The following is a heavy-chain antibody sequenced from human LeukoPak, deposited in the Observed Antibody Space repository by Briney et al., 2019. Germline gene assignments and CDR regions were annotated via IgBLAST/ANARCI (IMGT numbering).Heavy chain of an antibody. CDR3: AKDQETNHDYVDY. CDR1: GFTFSSYA. CDR2: ISGSGGST. D-gene: IGHD1-14*01. Sequence: PGGSLRLSCAASGFTFSSYAMSWVRQAPGKGLEWVSAISGSGGSTYYADSVKSRFTISRDNSKDTLCLQMNSLRAEDTAVYYCAKDQETNHDYVDYWGQGTLVTVSS. V-gene: IGHV3-23*01. J-gene: IGHJ4*02.